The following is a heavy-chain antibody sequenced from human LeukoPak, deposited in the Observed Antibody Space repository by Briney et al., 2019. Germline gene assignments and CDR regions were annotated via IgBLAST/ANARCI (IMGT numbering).Heavy chain of an antibody. CDR2: INQDGSEK. J-gene: IGHJ4*02. Sequence: LTGGSLRLSCAASGFTFRSYWMSWVRQAPGKGLEWVANINQDGSEKYYVDSVKGRFTISRDNAKNSLYLQMNSLRAEDTAVYYCARAEIGTTLDYWGQGTLVTVSS. CDR1: GFTFRSYW. V-gene: IGHV3-7*01. CDR3: ARAEIGTTLDY. D-gene: IGHD1-1*01.